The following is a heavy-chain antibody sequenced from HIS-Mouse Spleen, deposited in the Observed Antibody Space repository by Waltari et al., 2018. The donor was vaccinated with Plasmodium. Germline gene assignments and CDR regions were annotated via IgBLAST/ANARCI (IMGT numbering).Heavy chain of an antibody. CDR2: IYYSGST. CDR1: GGSISSSSYY. D-gene: IGHD1-7*01. J-gene: IGHJ4*02. Sequence: QLQLQESGPGLVKPSETLSLTCTVSGGSISSSSYYWGWIRQPPGKGLEWIGSIYYSGSTYYNPSLKVRVTISVDTSNNQFSLKLSSGTAADTAVYYCARDRITGTSYFDYWGQGTLVTVSS. CDR3: ARDRITGTSYFDY. V-gene: IGHV4-39*07.